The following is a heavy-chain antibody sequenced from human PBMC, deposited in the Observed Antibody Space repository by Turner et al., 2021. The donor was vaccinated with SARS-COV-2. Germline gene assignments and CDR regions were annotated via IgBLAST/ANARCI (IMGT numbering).Heavy chain of an antibody. V-gene: IGHV3-33*01. CDR3: AREGIIGTTTGFDY. Sequence: QVQLVESGGGVVQPGRSLRPSCAASGFAFSSYGMHWVRQTPGKGLEWVAVIWYDGSNKYYADSLKGRFTISRDNSKNTLYLQMNSLRAEDTAVYYCAREGIIGTTTGFDYWGQGTLVTVSS. CDR2: IWYDGSNK. D-gene: IGHD1-20*01. CDR1: GFAFSSYG. J-gene: IGHJ4*02.